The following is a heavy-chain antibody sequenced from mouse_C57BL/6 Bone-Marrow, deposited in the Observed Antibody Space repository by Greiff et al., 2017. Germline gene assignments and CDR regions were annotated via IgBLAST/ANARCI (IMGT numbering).Heavy chain of an antibody. D-gene: IGHD1-2*01. CDR3: ARDYFGARFAY. CDR2: ISDDGNN. CDR1: GYYITSGYY. V-gene: IGHV3-6*01. Sequence: EVQLKESGPGLVRPSQSLSLTCSVTGYYITSGYYWNWIRQFPGNKLGWMGYISDDGNNNYNPSLKNRISITRDTSNNQFCLKLNSVTTEDTATYYCARDYFGARFAYWGQGTLVTVSA. J-gene: IGHJ3*01.